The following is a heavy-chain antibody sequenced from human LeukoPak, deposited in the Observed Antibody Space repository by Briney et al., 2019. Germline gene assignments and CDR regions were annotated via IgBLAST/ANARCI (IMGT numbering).Heavy chain of an antibody. V-gene: IGHV3-64*01. J-gene: IGHJ4*02. Sequence: GGSLRLSCAASGFTFRSYGMSWVRQAPGKGLEYVSAISSNGGSTYYANSVKGRFTISRDNSKNTLYLQMGSLRAEDMAVYYCARTYSSGWSRAPYYFDYWGQGTLVTVSS. CDR2: ISSNGGST. CDR1: GFTFRSYG. D-gene: IGHD6-19*01. CDR3: ARTYSSGWSRAPYYFDY.